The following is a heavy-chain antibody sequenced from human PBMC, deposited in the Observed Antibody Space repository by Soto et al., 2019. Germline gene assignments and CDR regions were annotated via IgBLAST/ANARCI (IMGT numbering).Heavy chain of an antibody. J-gene: IGHJ2*01. CDR2: IFDSGST. V-gene: IGHV4-30-4*01. D-gene: IGHD2-8*01. Sequence: QVQLQESGPGLVKPSETLSLTCTVSGGSISGGVHSWSWIRQPPGKGLEWIGHIFDSGSTYYNPSMKSRLTISVDTSKNQSSLRLSSVTAPDTAVYYCAREIMPLTNDWYFDLWVRGTLVTVSS. CDR1: GGSISGGVHS. CDR3: AREIMPLTNDWYFDL.